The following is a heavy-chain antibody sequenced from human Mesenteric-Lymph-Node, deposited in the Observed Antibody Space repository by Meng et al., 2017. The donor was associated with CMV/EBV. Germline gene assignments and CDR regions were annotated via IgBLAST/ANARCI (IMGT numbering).Heavy chain of an antibody. Sequence: GESLKISCAASGFTFTNYAMNWVRQGPGKGLEWVSVISGIDGSTSYADSVKGRFTISRDNAKNTLFLQMSSLRADDTAVYYCAVIPRGLLVRDPGRWGQGTRVTVSS. V-gene: IGHV3-23*01. CDR2: ISGIDGST. CDR1: GFTFTNYA. J-gene: IGHJ4*02. D-gene: IGHD5-24*01. CDR3: AVIPRGLLVRDPGR.